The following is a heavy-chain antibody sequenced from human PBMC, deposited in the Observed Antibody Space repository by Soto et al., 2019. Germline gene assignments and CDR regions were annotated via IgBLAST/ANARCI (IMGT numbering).Heavy chain of an antibody. D-gene: IGHD4-17*01. CDR2: IIPIFYTA. V-gene: IGHV1-69*01. Sequence: QVQLVQSGAEVKKPGSSVKVSCKASGGTLSNYAFTWVRQAPGQGLEWMGGIIPIFYTANYAQKFQGRVTITADESTSTAYMEVNSLRSEDTAIYYCARVRPTDYVGNYNNGMDVWGQGTTVTVSS. J-gene: IGHJ6*02. CDR3: ARVRPTDYVGNYNNGMDV. CDR1: GGTLSNYA.